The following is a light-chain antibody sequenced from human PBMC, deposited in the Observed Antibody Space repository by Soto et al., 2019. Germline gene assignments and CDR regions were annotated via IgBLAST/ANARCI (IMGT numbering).Light chain of an antibody. J-gene: IGLJ2*01. Sequence: QSALTQPPSASGSPGQSVTISCTGTSSDVGGYNYVSWYQQHPGKAPKLMTYEVTKRPSGVPDRFSGSKSGNTASLTVSGLQAEDEADYYCSSYAGTTHVVFGGGTKLTVL. CDR1: SSDVGGYNY. V-gene: IGLV2-8*01. CDR2: EVT. CDR3: SSYAGTTHVV.